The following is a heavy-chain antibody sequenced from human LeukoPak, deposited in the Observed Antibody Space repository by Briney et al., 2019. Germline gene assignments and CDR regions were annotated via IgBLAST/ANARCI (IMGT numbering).Heavy chain of an antibody. J-gene: IGHJ4*02. CDR1: GGSISSSSYY. CDR3: ARAPIAALVGFDY. Sequence: SETLSLTCTVSGGSISSSSYYWGWIRQPPGKGPEWIGEINHSGSTNYNPSLKSRVTISVDTSKNQFSLKLSPVTAADTAVYYCARAPIAALVGFDYWGQGTLVTVSS. V-gene: IGHV4-39*07. CDR2: INHSGST. D-gene: IGHD6-6*01.